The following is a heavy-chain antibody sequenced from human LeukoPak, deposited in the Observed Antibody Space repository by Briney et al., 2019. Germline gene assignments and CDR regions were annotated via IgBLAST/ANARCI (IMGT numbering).Heavy chain of an antibody. D-gene: IGHD4-11*01. CDR2: IYYSGST. J-gene: IGHJ5*02. CDR1: GGSISSSSYY. CDR3: ARHRLTTVTANWFDP. V-gene: IGHV4-39*01. Sequence: SETLSLTCTVSGGSISSSSYYWGWIRQPPGRGLEWIGSIYYSGSTYYNPSLKSRVTISVDTSKNQFSLKLSSVTAADTAVYYCARHRLTTVTANWFDPWGQGTLVTVSS.